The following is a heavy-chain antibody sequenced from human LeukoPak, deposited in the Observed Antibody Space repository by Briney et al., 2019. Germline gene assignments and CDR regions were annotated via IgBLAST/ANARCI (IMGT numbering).Heavy chain of an antibody. J-gene: IGHJ4*02. Sequence: GGSLRLSCAASGFTFSAYAMHWVRQAPGKGLEWVANIKDDGSDKYYVDSVKGRFSISKDNAKNALYLQMNSLRVEDTAVYYCVPLNWNPPGDFDRWGQGTLVTVSS. CDR3: VPLNWNPPGDFDR. CDR2: IKDDGSDK. CDR1: GFTFSAYA. D-gene: IGHD1-20*01. V-gene: IGHV3-7*01.